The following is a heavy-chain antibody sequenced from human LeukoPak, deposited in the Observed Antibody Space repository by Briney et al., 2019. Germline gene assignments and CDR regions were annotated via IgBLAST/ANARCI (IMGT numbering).Heavy chain of an antibody. J-gene: IGHJ4*02. CDR2: IIPILGIA. CDR1: GGTFSSYA. D-gene: IGHD6-13*01. V-gene: IGHV1-69*04. CDR3: ARDGAAAGTLDY. Sequence: SVKVSCKASGGTFSSYAISWVRQAPGQGLEWMGRIIPILGIANYAQKFQGRVTITADKSTSTAYMELSSLRSEDTAVYYCARDGAAAGTLDYWGQGTLVTVSS.